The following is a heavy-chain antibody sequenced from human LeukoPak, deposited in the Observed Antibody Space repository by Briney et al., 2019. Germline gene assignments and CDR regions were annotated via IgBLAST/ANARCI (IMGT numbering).Heavy chain of an antibody. CDR3: AKDQRRYMVSGFAVDY. D-gene: IGHD6-25*01. CDR2: ISYDGSNK. Sequence: GGSLRLSCAASGFTFSSYGMHWVRQAPGKGLEWVAVISYDGSNKYYADSVKGRFTISRDNSKNTLYLQMNSLRAEDTAVYYCAKDQRRYMVSGFAVDYWGQGTLVTVSS. CDR1: GFTFSSYG. J-gene: IGHJ4*02. V-gene: IGHV3-30*18.